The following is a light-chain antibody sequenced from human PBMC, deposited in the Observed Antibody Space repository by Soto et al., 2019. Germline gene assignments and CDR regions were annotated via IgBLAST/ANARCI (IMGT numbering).Light chain of an antibody. Sequence: QSVLTQPASVSGSPWQSITISCTGTSSDVGGYNYVSWYQQHPGKAPKLMIYDVSNRPSGVSNRFSGSKSGNTASLTISGLQAEDEADYYCSTYTSSSTLYVFGTGTKVTVL. CDR1: SSDVGGYNY. CDR2: DVS. V-gene: IGLV2-14*01. J-gene: IGLJ1*01. CDR3: STYTSSSTLYV.